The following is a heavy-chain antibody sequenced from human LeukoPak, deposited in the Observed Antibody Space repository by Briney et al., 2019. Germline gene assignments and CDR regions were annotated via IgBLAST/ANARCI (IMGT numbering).Heavy chain of an antibody. CDR1: GYSFTSYW. CDR2: IYPGDSDT. J-gene: IGHJ6*03. CDR3: ARFICSSTSCYFNYMDV. Sequence: LGESLKISCKGSGYSFTSYWIGWVRQMPGKGLEWMGIIYPGDSDTRYSPSFQAQVTISADKSISTAYLQWSSLKASDTAMYYCARFICSSTSCYFNYMDVWGKGTTVTVSS. D-gene: IGHD2-2*01. V-gene: IGHV5-51*01.